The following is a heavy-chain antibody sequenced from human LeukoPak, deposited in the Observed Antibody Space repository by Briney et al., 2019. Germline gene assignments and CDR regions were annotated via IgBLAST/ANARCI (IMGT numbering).Heavy chain of an antibody. CDR3: AKQLGYCSDGSCYFPY. D-gene: IGHD2-15*01. CDR1: GFTFSSSA. CDR2: ISNNGGYT. Sequence: GSLRLSCAASGFTFSSSAMSWVRQAPGKGLEWVSAISNNGGYTYYADSVQGRFTISRDNSKSTLCLQMNSLRAEDTAVYYCAKQLGYCSDGSCYFPYWGQGTQVTVSS. V-gene: IGHV3-23*01. J-gene: IGHJ4*02.